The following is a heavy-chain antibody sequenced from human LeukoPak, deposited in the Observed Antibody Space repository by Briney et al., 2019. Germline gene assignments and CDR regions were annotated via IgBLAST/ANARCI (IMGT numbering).Heavy chain of an antibody. CDR2: INPRGGST. CDR1: GYTFTSHF. Sequence: ASVKVSCKASGYTFTSHFMHWVRQTPEQGLEWMGIINPRGGSTSYTQKFQVRVTMTRDTSTSTVYMELSSLRSEDTAVYYCARVKSYYYDTSDKDAFDIWGQGTMVTVSS. D-gene: IGHD3-22*01. J-gene: IGHJ3*02. V-gene: IGHV1-46*01. CDR3: ARVKSYYYDTSDKDAFDI.